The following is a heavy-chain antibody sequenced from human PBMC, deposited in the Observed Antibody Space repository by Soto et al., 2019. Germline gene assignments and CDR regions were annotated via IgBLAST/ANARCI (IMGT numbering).Heavy chain of an antibody. D-gene: IGHD5-12*01. V-gene: IGHV1-69*08. CDR1: GGTFSSYT. CDR2: IIPILGIA. CDR3: ARDPSAYDLPAY. J-gene: IGHJ4*02. Sequence: QVQLVQSGAEVKKPGSSVKVSCKASGGTFSSYTISWVRQAPGQGLEWMGRIIPILGIANYAQKFQGRVTITEDKSTSTAYMELSSRRSEDTAVYYCARDPSAYDLPAYWGQGTLVTVSS.